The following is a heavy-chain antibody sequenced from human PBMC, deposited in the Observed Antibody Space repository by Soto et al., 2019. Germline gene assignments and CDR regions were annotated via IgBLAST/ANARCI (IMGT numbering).Heavy chain of an antibody. Sequence: SETLSLTCAVYGGSFSGYYWSWIRQPPGKGLEWIGEINHSGSTNYNPSLKSRVTISVDTSKNQFSLKLSSVTAADTAVYYCARAHGWNYYYYYCLDVWGQGTTVTVSS. CDR2: INHSGST. CDR1: GGSFSGYY. J-gene: IGHJ6*02. V-gene: IGHV4-34*01. D-gene: IGHD1-1*01. CDR3: ARAHGWNYYYYYCLDV.